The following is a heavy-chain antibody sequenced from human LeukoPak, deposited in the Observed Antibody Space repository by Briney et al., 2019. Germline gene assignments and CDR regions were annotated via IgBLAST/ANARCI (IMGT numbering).Heavy chain of an antibody. CDR2: IIPILGIA. Sequence: ASVKVSCKASGGTFSSYAISWVRQAPGQGLEWMGRIIPILGIANYARKFQGRVTITADKSTSTAYMELSSLRSEDTAVYYCARQTTSYYFDYWGQGTLVTVSS. D-gene: IGHD4-17*01. V-gene: IGHV1-69*04. J-gene: IGHJ4*02. CDR3: ARQTTSYYFDY. CDR1: GGTFSSYA.